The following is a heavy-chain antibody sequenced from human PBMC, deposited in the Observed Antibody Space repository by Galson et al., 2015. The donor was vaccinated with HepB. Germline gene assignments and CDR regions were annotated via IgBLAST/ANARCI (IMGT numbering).Heavy chain of an antibody. J-gene: IGHJ4*02. CDR1: GFTFSSYS. D-gene: IGHD3-3*01. Sequence: SLRLSCAASGFTFSSYSMNWVRQAPGKGLEWVSYISSSSSTIYYADSVKGRFTISRDNAKNSLYLQMNSLRDEDTAVYYCARDLYDFWSGYYNLLDYWGQGILVTVSS. V-gene: IGHV3-48*02. CDR3: ARDLYDFWSGYYNLLDY. CDR2: ISSSSSTI.